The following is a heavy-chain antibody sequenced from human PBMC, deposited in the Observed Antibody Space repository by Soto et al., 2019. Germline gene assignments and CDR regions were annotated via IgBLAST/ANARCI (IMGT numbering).Heavy chain of an antibody. J-gene: IGHJ4*02. Sequence: GGSLRLSCAASGFTFSSYAMSWVRQAPGKGLEWDSAISGSGGSTYYADSVKGRFTISRDNSKNTLYLQMNSLRAEDTAVYYCAKDLIVVVEGGPFDYWGQGTLVTVSS. CDR1: GFTFSSYA. V-gene: IGHV3-23*01. CDR2: ISGSGGST. D-gene: IGHD2-15*01. CDR3: AKDLIVVVEGGPFDY.